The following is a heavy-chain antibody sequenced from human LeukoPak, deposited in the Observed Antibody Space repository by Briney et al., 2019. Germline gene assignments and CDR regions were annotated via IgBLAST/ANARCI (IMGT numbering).Heavy chain of an antibody. CDR3: ARSHRGVLRFLEWLTRSDMDV. D-gene: IGHD3-3*01. CDR2: ISAYNGNT. CDR1: GYTFTSYG. V-gene: IGHV1-18*01. J-gene: IGHJ6*02. Sequence: ASVKVSCKASGYTFTSYGISWVRQAPGQGLEWMGWISAYNGNTNYAQKLQGRVTMTTDTSTSTAYMELRSLRSDDTAVYYCARSHRGVLRFLEWLTRSDMDVWGQGTTVTVSS.